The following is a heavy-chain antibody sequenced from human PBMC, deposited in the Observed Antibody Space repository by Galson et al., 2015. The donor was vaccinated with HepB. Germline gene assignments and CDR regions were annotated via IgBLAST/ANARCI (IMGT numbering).Heavy chain of an antibody. Sequence: SVKVSCKVSGYTLTKLSVHWVRQAPGKGLEWMGSFDPEDGERIYAQEFQGRVTMTEDTSTGTAYMELSSLRPEDTAIYYCATDRTYYEGHGSPLSYWGQGALVTVSS. D-gene: IGHD3-10*01. J-gene: IGHJ4*02. V-gene: IGHV1-24*01. CDR1: GYTLTKLS. CDR2: FDPEDGER. CDR3: ATDRTYYEGHGSPLSY.